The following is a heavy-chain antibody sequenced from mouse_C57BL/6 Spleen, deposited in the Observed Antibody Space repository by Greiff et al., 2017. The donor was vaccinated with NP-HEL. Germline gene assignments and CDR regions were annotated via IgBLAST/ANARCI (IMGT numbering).Heavy chain of an antibody. CDR1: GYTFTSYW. CDR3: ARGYDGYPAWFAY. D-gene: IGHD2-3*01. CDR2: IHPNSGST. Sequence: VQLQQPGAELVKPGASVKLSCKASGYTFTSYWMHWVKQRPGQGLEWIGMIHPNSGSTNYNEKFKSKATLTVDKSSSTAYMQLSSLTSEDSAVYYGARGYDGYPAWFAYWGQGTLVTVSA. V-gene: IGHV1-64*01. J-gene: IGHJ3*01.